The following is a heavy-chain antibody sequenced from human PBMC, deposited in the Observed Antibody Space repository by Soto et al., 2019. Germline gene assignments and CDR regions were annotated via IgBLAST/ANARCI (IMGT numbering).Heavy chain of an antibody. V-gene: IGHV1-46*01. CDR2: INPSGGST. J-gene: IGHJ4*02. CDR1: GYTFTSYY. CDR3: ARKSGWILDY. Sequence: QVQLVQSGAEVKKPGASVKVSCKASGYTFTSYYMHWVRQAPGQGLEWMGIINPSGGSTTYAQKYQGRATMTRDTSTSTGYMELSSLRSEDTAVFYCARKSGWILDYWGQGTLVTVSS. D-gene: IGHD3-3*01.